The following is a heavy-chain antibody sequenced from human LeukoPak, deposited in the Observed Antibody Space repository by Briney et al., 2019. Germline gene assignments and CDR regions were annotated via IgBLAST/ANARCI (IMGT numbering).Heavy chain of an antibody. CDR3: ARHAPLVRGVIYYFDH. D-gene: IGHD3-10*01. CDR2: IDPSDSYI. J-gene: IGHJ4*02. Sequence: PGESLRISCKGSGYSFSSYWISWVRQMPGKGLEWMGRIDPSDSYINYSPSFQGHVTISADKSISTAYLQWSSLKASDTAMYYCARHAPLVRGVIYYFDHWGQGTLVTVSS. V-gene: IGHV5-10-1*01. CDR1: GYSFSSYW.